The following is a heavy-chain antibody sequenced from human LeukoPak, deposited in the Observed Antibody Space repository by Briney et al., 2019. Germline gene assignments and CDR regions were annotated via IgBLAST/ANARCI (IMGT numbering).Heavy chain of an antibody. J-gene: IGHJ3*01. CDR3: AKDQDVLLWFGELLSPDAFDV. CDR2: ISYDGSNK. Sequence: GRSLRLSCAASGFTFSSYGMHWVRQAPGKGLEWVAVISYDGSNKYYADSVKGRFTISRDNSKNTLYLQMNSLRAEDTAVYYCAKDQDVLLWFGELLSPDAFDVWDQGTMVTVSS. D-gene: IGHD3-10*01. V-gene: IGHV3-30*18. CDR1: GFTFSSYG.